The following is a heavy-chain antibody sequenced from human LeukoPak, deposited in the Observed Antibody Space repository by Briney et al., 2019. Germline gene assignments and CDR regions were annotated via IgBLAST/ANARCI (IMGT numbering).Heavy chain of an antibody. Sequence: PSQTLSLTCTVSAGSISSVSYYWHWIGQPAGKGREWIGRIYTSGSTNYNPSLKSRVTITVNTTKNQFSLKLSSVTAADTAVYYCARGDGYNSYWGQGTLVTVSS. V-gene: IGHV4-61*02. CDR3: ARGDGYNSY. CDR2: IYTSGST. CDR1: AGSISSVSYY. D-gene: IGHD5-24*01. J-gene: IGHJ4*02.